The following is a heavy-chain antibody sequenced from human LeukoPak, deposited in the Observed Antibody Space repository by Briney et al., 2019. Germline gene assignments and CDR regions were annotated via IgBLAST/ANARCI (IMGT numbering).Heavy chain of an antibody. CDR3: AKVATKGDAFDI. Sequence: GGSLRLSCAASGFTFSSYGMHWVRQAPGKGLEWVAVISYDGSNKYYADSEKGRFTISRDHSKNTLYLQMNSLRAEDTAVYYCAKVATKGDAFDIWGQGTMVTVSS. V-gene: IGHV3-30*18. CDR2: ISYDGSNK. CDR1: GFTFSSYG. J-gene: IGHJ3*02. D-gene: IGHD2-8*01.